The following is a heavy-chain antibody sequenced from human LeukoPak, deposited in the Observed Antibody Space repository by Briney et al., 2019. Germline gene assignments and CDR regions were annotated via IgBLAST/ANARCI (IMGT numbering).Heavy chain of an antibody. D-gene: IGHD2-8*01. Sequence: SETLSLTCTVSGGSISSYYWSWIRQPPGKGLEWIGYIYYSGSTNYNPSLKSRVTISVDTSKNQFSLKLSSVTAADTAVYYCARGYCTNGVCLKRNYYMDVWVKGTTVTVSS. CDR1: GGSISSYY. CDR2: IYYSGST. J-gene: IGHJ6*03. V-gene: IGHV4-59*12. CDR3: ARGYCTNGVCLKRNYYMDV.